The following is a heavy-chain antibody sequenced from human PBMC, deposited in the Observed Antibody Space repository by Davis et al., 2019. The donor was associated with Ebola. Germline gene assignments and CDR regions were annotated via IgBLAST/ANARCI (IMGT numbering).Heavy chain of an antibody. Sequence: GGSLRLSCAASGFIVSDKYMSWVRQAPGKGLEWVSVIYRDERTYYADSVKDRFTVSRNNSENMLYLQMSTLRAEDTAVYYCARHVNGDFWYFDLWGRGTRVTVSS. J-gene: IGHJ2*01. CDR2: IYRDERT. CDR3: ARHVNGDFWYFDL. V-gene: IGHV3-53*01. CDR1: GFIVSDKY. D-gene: IGHD4-17*01.